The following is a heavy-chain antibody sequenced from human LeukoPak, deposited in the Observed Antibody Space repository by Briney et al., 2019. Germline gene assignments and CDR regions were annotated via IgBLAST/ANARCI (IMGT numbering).Heavy chain of an antibody. CDR3: ARDVVVVPDDIHYGMDV. CDR2: INHSGRT. V-gene: IGHV4-34*01. D-gene: IGHD2-2*01. Sequence: SETLSLTCAVYGGSFSDYFWGWVRQPPGKGLEWIGEINHSGRTYYNPSPKSRVTISVDTSKNQFSMNLSSVTAADAAVYYCARDVVVVPDDIHYGMDVWGQGTTVTVSS. CDR1: GGSFSDYF. J-gene: IGHJ6*02.